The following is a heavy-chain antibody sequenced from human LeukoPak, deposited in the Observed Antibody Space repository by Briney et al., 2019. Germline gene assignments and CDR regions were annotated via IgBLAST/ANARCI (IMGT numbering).Heavy chain of an antibody. D-gene: IGHD6-19*01. Sequence: GGQLIISCAAAAFSIIYYDLSWVRQATGGGVQWLSTISSRGDNTYDADSVKGRFTISRDNSKNSLYLQMNSLRAEDTAVYYCVKGPRPDITVAHTIENWGQGTLVTVSS. CDR2: ISSRGDNT. J-gene: IGHJ4*02. CDR3: VKGPRPDITVAHTIEN. CDR1: AFSIIYYD. V-gene: IGHV3-23*01.